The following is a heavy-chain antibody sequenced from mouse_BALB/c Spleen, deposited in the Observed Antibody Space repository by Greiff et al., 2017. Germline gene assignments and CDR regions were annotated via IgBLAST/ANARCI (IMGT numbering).Heavy chain of an antibody. CDR3: ARPYDGYYAMDY. D-gene: IGHD2-3*01. J-gene: IGHJ4*01. CDR1: GFTFSSYT. V-gene: IGHV5-12-2*01. CDR2: ISNGGGST. Sequence: EVKLQESGGGLVKPGGSLKLSCAASGFTFSSYTMSWVRQTPEKRLEWVAYISNGGGSTYYPDTVKGRFTISRDNAKNTLYLQMSSLKSEDTAMYYCARPYDGYYAMDYWGQGTSVTVSS.